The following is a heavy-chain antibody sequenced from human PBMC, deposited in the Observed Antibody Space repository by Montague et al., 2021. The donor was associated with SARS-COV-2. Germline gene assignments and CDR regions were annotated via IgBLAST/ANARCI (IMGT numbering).Heavy chain of an antibody. J-gene: IGHJ4*02. V-gene: IGHV4-39*01. Sequence: SETLSLTCNVSGYSISSANYQCSWFRQPPGKRLQWVGSISHSGSAYYNPSLKSRLTISVDMSKRLFSLDVESVAVADTAFYYCARQVGDFWTGFYVDSWGQGTLVTVSS. CDR2: ISHSGSA. D-gene: IGHD3/OR15-3a*01. CDR1: GYSISSANYQ. CDR3: ARQVGDFWTGFYVDS.